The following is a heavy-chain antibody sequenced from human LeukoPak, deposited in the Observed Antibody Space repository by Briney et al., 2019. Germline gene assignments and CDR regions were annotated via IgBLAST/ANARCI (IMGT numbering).Heavy chain of an antibody. D-gene: IGHD5-12*01. CDR3: ARESVARGLFDY. Sequence: GGSLRLSCAASGFTFSTYVMHWVRQAPGKGLEWVAVISKDGSNEDYAGSVKGRFSISRDNSKNTLFLQMNSLRVEDTAVYYCARESVARGLFDYWGQGTLVTVSS. CDR2: ISKDGSNE. J-gene: IGHJ4*02. V-gene: IGHV3-30*04. CDR1: GFTFSTYV.